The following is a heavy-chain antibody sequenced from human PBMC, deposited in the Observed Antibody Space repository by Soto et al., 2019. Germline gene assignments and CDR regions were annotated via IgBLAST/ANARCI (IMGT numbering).Heavy chain of an antibody. CDR3: ASWLLREHAFDV. D-gene: IGHD2-15*01. CDR2: LYNTDGT. Sequence: GGSLRLSCAASGFTFSGKKYLTWVRQAPGKGLEWVSALYNTDGTYYADSVKGRFSTSKDHSKNTFYLQLNSLRPDDTAVYYCASWLLREHAFDVWGLGTMVTVSS. V-gene: IGHV3-53*01. CDR1: GFTFSGKKY. J-gene: IGHJ3*01.